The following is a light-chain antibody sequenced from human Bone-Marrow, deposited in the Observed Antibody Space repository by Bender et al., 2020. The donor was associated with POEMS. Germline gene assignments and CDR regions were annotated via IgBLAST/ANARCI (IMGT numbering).Light chain of an antibody. Sequence: QSALTQPPSASGSPGQSVTISCTGTSSDVGANKYVSWYQQHPGKAPKTIIYEVSERPSGVPDRFSGSKSGNTASLAISDIQSEDEGDYYCSSWDDSLSGWVFGGGTKLTVL. CDR3: SSWDDSLSGWV. CDR2: EVS. V-gene: IGLV2-8*01. CDR1: SSDVGANKY. J-gene: IGLJ3*02.